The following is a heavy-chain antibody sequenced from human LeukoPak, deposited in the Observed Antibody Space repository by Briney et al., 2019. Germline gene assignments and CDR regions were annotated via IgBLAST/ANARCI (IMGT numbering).Heavy chain of an antibody. V-gene: IGHV3-9*01. CDR1: GFTFSSYA. CDR2: ISWNSGSI. CDR3: AKDIASVLLRFGELLSTTSFDY. J-gene: IGHJ4*02. D-gene: IGHD3-10*01. Sequence: PGGSLRLSCAASGFTFSSYAMSWVRQAPGKGLEWVSGISWNSGSIGYADSVKGRFTISRDNAKNSLYLQMNSLRAEDTALYYCAKDIASVLLRFGELLSTTSFDYWGQGTLVTVSS.